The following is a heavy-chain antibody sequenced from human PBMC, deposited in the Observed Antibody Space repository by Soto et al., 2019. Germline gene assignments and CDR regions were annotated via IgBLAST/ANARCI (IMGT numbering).Heavy chain of an antibody. Sequence: EVQLLESGGGLVQPGGSLRLSCAASGFTFSSYAMSWVRQAPGKGLEWVSAISGSGGSTYYADSVKGRFTISRDNSKNTLYLQMNSLRAEDTAVEHCARVGSSWYVDYWGQGTLVTVSS. CDR1: GFTFSSYA. J-gene: IGHJ4*02. D-gene: IGHD6-13*01. CDR2: ISGSGGST. CDR3: ARVGSSWYVDY. V-gene: IGHV3-23*01.